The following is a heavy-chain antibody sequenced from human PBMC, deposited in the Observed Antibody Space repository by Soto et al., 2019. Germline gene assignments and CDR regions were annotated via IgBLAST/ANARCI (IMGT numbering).Heavy chain of an antibody. CDR1: GFTFSDAW. CDR3: TTDLWRRAVVVGSTGYFNP. V-gene: IGHV3-15*01. Sequence: TGGSLRLSCAASGFTFSDAWMSWVRLAQGKGLDWDGRIKSKSDGGTTEYAAPERGRFTISRDASKNTLYLRMNSLKTEDTAVYYCTTDLWRRAVVVGSTGYFNPWGQGTPVTVSS. CDR2: IKSKSDGGTT. D-gene: IGHD2-15*01. J-gene: IGHJ5*02.